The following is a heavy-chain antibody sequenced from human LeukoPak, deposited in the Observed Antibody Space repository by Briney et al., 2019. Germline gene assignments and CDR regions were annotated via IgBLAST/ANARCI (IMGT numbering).Heavy chain of an antibody. CDR3: ANGNSFDS. V-gene: IGHV3-7*03. J-gene: IGHJ4*02. CDR1: GFTFSNSW. D-gene: IGHD1/OR15-1a*01. Sequence: GGSLRLSCRASGFTFSNSWMSWVRQAPGKRLECVGNIHPDGSQIFYGVSVTGRFTISRDNSDNSLFLQMNSLRAEDTAVYYCANGNSFDSWGQGTLVTVSS. CDR2: IHPDGSQI.